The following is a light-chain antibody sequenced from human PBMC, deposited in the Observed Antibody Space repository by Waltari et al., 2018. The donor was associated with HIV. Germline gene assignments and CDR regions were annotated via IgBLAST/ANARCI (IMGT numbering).Light chain of an antibody. CDR3: QSYDSSLRASV. J-gene: IGLJ2*01. V-gene: IGLV1-40*01. CDR2: SDI. CDR1: RSNIGAGYF. Sequence: QSALTPPPSVSGAPGQRVTIPCTGNRSNIGAGYFVHWYQHLPGTAPNLLVYSDINRPSGVPDRFSGSKSGTSASLVITGLQAEDEADYYCQSYDSSLRASVFGGGTKLTVL.